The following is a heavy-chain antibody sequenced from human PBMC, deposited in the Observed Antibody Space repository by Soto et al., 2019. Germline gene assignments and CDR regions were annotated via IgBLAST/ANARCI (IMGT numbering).Heavy chain of an antibody. J-gene: IGHJ3*02. D-gene: IGHD4-4*01. CDR1: GGTFSSYT. V-gene: IGHV1-69*02. CDR2: IIPILGIA. CDR3: ASPHDYSNPHDAFDI. Sequence: QVQLVQSGAEVKKPGSSVKVSCKASGGTFSSYTISWVRQAPGQGLEWMGRIIPILGIANYAQKFQGRVTITADKSTSTAYMELSRLRSEDTAVYYCASPHDYSNPHDAFDIWGQGTMVTVSS.